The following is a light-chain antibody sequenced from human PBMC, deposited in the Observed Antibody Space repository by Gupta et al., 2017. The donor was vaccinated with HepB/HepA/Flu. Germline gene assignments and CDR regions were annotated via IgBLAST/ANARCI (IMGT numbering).Light chain of an antibody. CDR2: SNN. CDR3: AAWEGSLNGWV. V-gene: IGLV1-44*01. J-gene: IGLJ3*02. CDR1: SSNVGGNT. Sequence: QSVLTQPPSASGSPGQRVTISCSGSSSNVGGNTVNWYQQLPGTAPKLVIYSNNQRPSGVPDRFSGSKSGTSASLAISGLQSEDEGDYYCAAWEGSLNGWVFGGGTKVNVL.